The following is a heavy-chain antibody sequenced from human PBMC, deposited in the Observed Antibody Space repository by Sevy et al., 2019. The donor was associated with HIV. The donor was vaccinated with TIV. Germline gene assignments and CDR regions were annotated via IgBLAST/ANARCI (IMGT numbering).Heavy chain of an antibody. Sequence: ASVNVSCKTFGYTFSNHYIHWVRQAPGHGLEWMGVINPSGGSTNYSHRFQGRVTMTRDPSTSTFYMDLSSLRSEDTAVYYCARDRYATGDFDYWGQGTLVTVSS. V-gene: IGHV1-46*01. D-gene: IGHD2-2*01. CDR2: INPSGGST. J-gene: IGHJ4*02. CDR3: ARDRYATGDFDY. CDR1: GYTFSNHY.